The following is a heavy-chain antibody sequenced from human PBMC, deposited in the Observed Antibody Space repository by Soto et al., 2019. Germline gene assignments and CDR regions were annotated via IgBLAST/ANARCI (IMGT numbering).Heavy chain of an antibody. V-gene: IGHV1-3*01. J-gene: IGHJ6*04. CDR1: GYTFASYA. CDR2: INAGNGNT. CDR3: ARDAWLAYKMDYYYGIDV. Sequence: GASGKVSCKASGYTFASYAMHWVRQAPGQRLEWMGWINAGNGNTKYSQKFQGRVTITRDTSASTAYMELSSLRSEDTAVYYCARDAWLAYKMDYYYGIDVWGKGTTVTVSS. D-gene: IGHD5-12*01.